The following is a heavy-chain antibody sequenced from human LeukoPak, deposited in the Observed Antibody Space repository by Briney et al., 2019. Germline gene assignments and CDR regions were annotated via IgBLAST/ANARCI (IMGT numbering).Heavy chain of an antibody. D-gene: IGHD2-15*01. Sequence: GESLKISCKGSGYNFTSYWIGWVRQMPGKGLEWMGIIYPGDSDTRYSPSFQGQVTISADKSISTAYLQWSSLKASDTAMYYCARRGRYCSGGSCPNWFDPWGQGTLVTVSS. CDR2: IYPGDSDT. V-gene: IGHV5-51*01. J-gene: IGHJ5*02. CDR3: ARRGRYCSGGSCPNWFDP. CDR1: GYNFTSYW.